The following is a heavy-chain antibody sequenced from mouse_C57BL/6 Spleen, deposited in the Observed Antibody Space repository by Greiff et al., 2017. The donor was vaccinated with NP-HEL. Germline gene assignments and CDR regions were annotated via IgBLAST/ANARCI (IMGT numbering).Heavy chain of an antibody. D-gene: IGHD2-5*01. Sequence: EVQLQQSGPELVKPGASVKIPCKASGYTFTDYNMDWVKQSHGKSLEWIGDINPNNGGTIYNQKFKGKATLTVDKSSSTAYMELRSLTSEDTAVYYCARWGSNYGYYAMDYWGQGTSVTVSS. CDR1: GYTFTDYN. CDR2: INPNNGGT. CDR3: ARWGSNYGYYAMDY. V-gene: IGHV1-18*01. J-gene: IGHJ4*01.